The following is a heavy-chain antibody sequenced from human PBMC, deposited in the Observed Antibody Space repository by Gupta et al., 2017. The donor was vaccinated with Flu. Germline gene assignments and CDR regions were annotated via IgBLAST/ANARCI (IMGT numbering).Heavy chain of an antibody. V-gene: IGHV3-74*01. CDR1: FHSYY. CDR3: ALAAAVAGTGVFY. Sequence: FHSYYFHVVRQGPGTGLILFSRISRVGCGTSYANAVKGRFTVSRYNAMNTLYLQMNRLRQEDTAVYYCALAAAVAGTGVFYWCQRPLVTVAS. CDR2: ISRVGCGT. D-gene: IGHD6-19*01. J-gene: IGHJ4*02.